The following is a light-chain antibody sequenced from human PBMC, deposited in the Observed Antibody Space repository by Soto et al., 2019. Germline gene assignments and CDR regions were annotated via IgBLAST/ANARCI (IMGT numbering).Light chain of an antibody. Sequence: EIVMTQSPATLSVSPGERATLSCRASQSVYTTFAWYQQEPGQAPRLLIYGASTRATGIPARYSGTGSATDFTLTISYLESEDSAVYYCQQYNKWPLTFGGGTKVEI. V-gene: IGKV3-15*01. CDR3: QQYNKWPLT. CDR2: GAS. J-gene: IGKJ4*01. CDR1: QSVYTT.